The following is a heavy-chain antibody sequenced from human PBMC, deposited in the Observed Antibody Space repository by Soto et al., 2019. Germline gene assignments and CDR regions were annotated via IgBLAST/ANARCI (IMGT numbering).Heavy chain of an antibody. Sequence: PGGSLRVSCAGSGFTFSSYAMHWVRQAPWKGLEYVSVISSNGDNTDYANSVKARFTISRDNSKNTLYLQMGSLRVEDMAVYYCARRIASGYGMDVWGQGTTVTVSS. V-gene: IGHV3-64*01. CDR3: ARRIASGYGMDV. J-gene: IGHJ6*02. CDR1: GFTFSSYA. CDR2: ISSNGDNT. D-gene: IGHD2-21*01.